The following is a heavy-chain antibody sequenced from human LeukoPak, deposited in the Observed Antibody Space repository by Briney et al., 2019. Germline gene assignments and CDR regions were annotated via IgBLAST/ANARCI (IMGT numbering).Heavy chain of an antibody. CDR2: IYCSGST. D-gene: IGHD2-2*01. V-gene: IGHV4-30-4*08. J-gene: IGHJ3*02. Sequence: PSQTLSLTCTVSGGSISSGDYYWSWIRQPPGKGLEWIGYIYCSGSTYYNPSLKSRVTISVDTSKNQFSLKLSSVTAADTAVYYCAKKSCSSTSCYAFDIWGQGTMVTVSS. CDR3: AKKSCSSTSCYAFDI. CDR1: GGSISSGDYY.